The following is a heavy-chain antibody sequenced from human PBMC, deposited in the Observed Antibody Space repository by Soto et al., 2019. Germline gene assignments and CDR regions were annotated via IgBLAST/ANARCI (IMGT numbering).Heavy chain of an antibody. Sequence: EVQLLESGGGWVQPGGSLRLSCAASGFTFSRYAMSWVRKAPGKGLEWVSAISGSGGSTYYADSVKGRFTISRDNSKNTLYLQMNSLRAEDTAVYYCAKEAESSRVLEWFNWFAPWGQVPLVTVSS. J-gene: IGHJ5*02. CDR1: GFTFSRYA. CDR3: AKEAESSRVLEWFNWFAP. D-gene: IGHD3-3*01. CDR2: ISGSGGST. V-gene: IGHV3-23*01.